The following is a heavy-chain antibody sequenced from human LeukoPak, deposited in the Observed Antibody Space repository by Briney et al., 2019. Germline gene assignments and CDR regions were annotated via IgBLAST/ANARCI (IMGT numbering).Heavy chain of an antibody. Sequence: GGSLGLSFAASGFTFSSYSMNWFRQAPGKGLEWVSSISSSSSYIYYADSVKGRFTISRDNAKNSLYLQMNSLRAEDTAVYYCAREGGYSGYDEYYFDYWGQGTLVTVSS. CDR2: ISSSSSYI. V-gene: IGHV3-21*01. D-gene: IGHD5-12*01. CDR1: GFTFSSYS. CDR3: AREGGYSGYDEYYFDY. J-gene: IGHJ4*02.